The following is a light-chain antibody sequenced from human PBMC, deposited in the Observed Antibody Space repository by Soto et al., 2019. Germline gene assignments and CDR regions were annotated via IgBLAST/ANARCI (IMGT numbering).Light chain of an antibody. Sequence: QSVLTQPPSASGTPGQRVTISCSGSSSNLGTHYAYWYQQHPGKAPKLIIYEVTNRPSGVSNRFSGSKSGNTASLTISGLQAEDEADFYCNSYTTSSTLVFGTGTKV. CDR2: EVT. CDR1: SSNLGTHY. CDR3: NSYTTSSTLV. V-gene: IGLV2-14*01. J-gene: IGLJ1*01.